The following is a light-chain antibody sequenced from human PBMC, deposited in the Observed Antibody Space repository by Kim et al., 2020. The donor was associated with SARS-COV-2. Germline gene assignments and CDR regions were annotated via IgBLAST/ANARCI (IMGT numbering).Light chain of an antibody. V-gene: IGLV3-1*01. CDR3: QAWDTSTVV. J-gene: IGLJ2*01. CDR2: EDI. CDR1: KLGEKY. Sequence: SYELTQPPSVSVSPGQTASITCSGVKLGEKYTYWYQQQPGQSPVLVIYEDIKRPSGIPERFSGSNSGNTATLTISGTQAIDEADYYCQAWDTSTVVFGGG.